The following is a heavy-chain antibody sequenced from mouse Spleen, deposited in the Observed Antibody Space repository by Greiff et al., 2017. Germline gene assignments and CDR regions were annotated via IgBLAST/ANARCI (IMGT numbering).Heavy chain of an antibody. CDR2: IDPENGDT. J-gene: IGHJ3*01. CDR1: GFNIKDDY. Sequence: VQLKESGAELVRPRASVKLSCTASGFNIKDDYMHWVKQRPEQGLEWIGWIDPENGDTEYASKFQGKATITADTSSNTAYLQLSSLTSEDTAVYYCTTGFAYWGQGTLVTVSA. V-gene: IGHV14-4*01. CDR3: TTGFAY.